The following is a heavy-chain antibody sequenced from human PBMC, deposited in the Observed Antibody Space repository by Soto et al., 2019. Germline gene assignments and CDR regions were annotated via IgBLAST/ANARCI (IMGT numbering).Heavy chain of an antibody. V-gene: IGHV1-3*01. J-gene: IGHJ4*02. CDR1: GYTFANYG. D-gene: IGHD3-22*01. CDR3: ARPGHSGFYDF. Sequence: ASVKVSCKASGYTFANYGIHWVRQAPGQRLEWMGWINAGDGGTKYSENFQDRVTITRDTSASTVYLGLSSLSSEDTASYYCARPGHSGFYDFWGQEPRVTVSP. CDR2: INAGDGGT.